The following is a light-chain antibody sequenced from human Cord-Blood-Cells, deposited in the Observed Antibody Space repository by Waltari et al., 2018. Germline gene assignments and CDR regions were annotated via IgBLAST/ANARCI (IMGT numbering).Light chain of an antibody. V-gene: IGKV1-39*01. CDR2: AAS. CDR3: QQSYSTPYS. Sequence: EIQITQSPSSLSGSVGERVTITCRASQSISSYLNWYQQKPWKAPKLLIYAASSLQSGVPSRFSGSVSGTDFTLTISSLQPEDFATYYCQQSYSTPYSFGQGTKLEIK. J-gene: IGKJ2*03. CDR1: QSISSY.